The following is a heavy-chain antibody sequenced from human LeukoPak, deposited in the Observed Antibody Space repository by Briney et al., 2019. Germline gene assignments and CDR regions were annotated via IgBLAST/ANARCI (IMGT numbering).Heavy chain of an antibody. D-gene: IGHD3-22*01. V-gene: IGHV4-39*01. Sequence: SETLSLTCTVSGGSISSSSYYWGWVRQPPGKGLEWIGSIYYSGSTYYNPSLKSRVTISVDTSKNQISLELSSVTAADAAVYYCARQSYDSSGYAPLDFDYWGQGTLVTVSS. CDR1: GGSISSSSYY. J-gene: IGHJ4*02. CDR3: ARQSYDSSGYAPLDFDY. CDR2: IYYSGST.